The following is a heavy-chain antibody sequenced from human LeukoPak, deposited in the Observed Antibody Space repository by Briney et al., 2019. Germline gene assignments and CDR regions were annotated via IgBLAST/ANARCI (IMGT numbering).Heavy chain of an antibody. Sequence: SETLSLTCAVYCGSFRGYYWSWIRQPPGKGLDWIGEINHSGSTNYNPSLKSRVTISVDTSKNQFSLKLSSVTAADTAVYYCARGVSSGHTYYFDYWGQGTLVTVSS. V-gene: IGHV4-34*01. CDR2: INHSGST. D-gene: IGHD6-19*01. J-gene: IGHJ4*02. CDR3: ARGVSSGHTYYFDY. CDR1: CGSFRGYY.